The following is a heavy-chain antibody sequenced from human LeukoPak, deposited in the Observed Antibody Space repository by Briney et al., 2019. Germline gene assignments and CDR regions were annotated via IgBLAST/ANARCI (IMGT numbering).Heavy chain of an antibody. D-gene: IGHD3-22*01. CDR3: ARETDYYDSSGYPH. CDR2: INHSRGT. V-gene: IGHV4-34*01. Sequence: SETLSLTCSVYGGSITAYYWSWIRQPPGKGLEWIGEINHSRGTKYNPSLESRVTILLDTSKNQFSLKLSSVTAANTAVYYCARETDYYDSSGYPHWGQGTLVTVSS. CDR1: GGSITAYY. J-gene: IGHJ4*02.